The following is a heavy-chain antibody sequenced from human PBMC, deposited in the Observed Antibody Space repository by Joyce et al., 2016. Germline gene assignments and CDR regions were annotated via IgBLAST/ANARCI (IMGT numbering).Heavy chain of an antibody. J-gene: IGHJ4*02. Sequence: QVQLRESGPGLVKPSETLSLTCTVSGAPISSTTYYWGWIRQPPGKGLEWVGSSYYTGRTYANPSLKSRVTISVDSSKNQLSLKVTSVTAADTAVYYCTRLGRNGQWLSFDYWGQGALVTVSS. CDR2: SYYTGRT. V-gene: IGHV4-39*01. CDR3: TRLGRNGQWLSFDY. CDR1: GAPISSTTYY. D-gene: IGHD6-19*01.